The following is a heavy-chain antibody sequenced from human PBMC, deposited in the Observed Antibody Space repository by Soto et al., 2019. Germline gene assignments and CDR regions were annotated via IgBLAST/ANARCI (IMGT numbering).Heavy chain of an antibody. V-gene: IGHV4-31*03. CDR3: ARSLVGAQSPTDS. CDR2: IYYTGET. Sequence: QVQLQESGPGLVKPSQTLSLTCTVSGVSISRGGSYWGWVRQHPGKGLEWVGYIYYTGETFFNPSLESRLTMSADTSMNQSSLNLSSVTAADTAVYYCARSLVGAQSPTDSWGQGTLVTVSA. J-gene: IGHJ4*02. CDR1: GVSISRGGSY. D-gene: IGHD2-8*02.